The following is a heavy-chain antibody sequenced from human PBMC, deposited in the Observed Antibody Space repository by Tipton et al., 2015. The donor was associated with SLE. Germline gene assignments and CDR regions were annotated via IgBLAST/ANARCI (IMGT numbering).Heavy chain of an antibody. CDR1: GYTFSSYG. D-gene: IGHD6-19*01. J-gene: IGHJ4*02. CDR3: ARAWIAVQEGDY. CDR2: MNPNSGNT. Sequence: QSGPEVKKPGASVKVSCKASGYTFSSYGISWVRQAPGQGLEWMGWMNPNSGNTGYAQKFQGRVTMTRNTSISTAYMELSSLRSEDTAVYYCARAWIAVQEGDYWGQGTLVTVSS. V-gene: IGHV1-8*02.